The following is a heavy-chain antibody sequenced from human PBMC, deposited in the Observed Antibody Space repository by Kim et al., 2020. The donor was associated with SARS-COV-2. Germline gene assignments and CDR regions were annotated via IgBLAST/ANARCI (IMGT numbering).Heavy chain of an antibody. J-gene: IGHJ3*02. V-gene: IGHV3-30*01. CDR3: ARDLKLFSAFDI. Sequence: YADAVKGRVTISGDNYKNTLYLQMNNLRAEDTAVYYCARDLKLFSAFDIGGQGTMVTVSS. D-gene: IGHD6-6*01.